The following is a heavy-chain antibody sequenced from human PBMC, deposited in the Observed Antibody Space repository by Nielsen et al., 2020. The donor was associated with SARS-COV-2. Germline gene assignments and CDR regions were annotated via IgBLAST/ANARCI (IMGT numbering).Heavy chain of an antibody. CDR1: GFTFSLYG. J-gene: IGHJ3*01. CDR2: ISDDGSNK. V-gene: IGHV3-33*05. CDR3: ARDWSRAFDV. Sequence: GGSLRLSCAASGFTFSLYGMHWVRQAPGKGLEWVATISDDGSNKYYADSVKGRFTISRDNSRNSLDLQMNSLRVEDTAVYYCARDWSRAFDVWGQGTMVTVSS.